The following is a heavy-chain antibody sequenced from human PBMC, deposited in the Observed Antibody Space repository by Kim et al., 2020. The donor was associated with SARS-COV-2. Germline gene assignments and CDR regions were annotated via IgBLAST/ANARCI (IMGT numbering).Heavy chain of an antibody. Sequence: VKGRFTIAGDNGKNSLYLQMNSLRAEDTAVYYCARFEYYYGSGSFYGMDVWGQGTTVTISS. CDR3: ARFEYYYGSGSFYGMDV. V-gene: IGHV3-21*01. D-gene: IGHD3-10*01. J-gene: IGHJ6*02.